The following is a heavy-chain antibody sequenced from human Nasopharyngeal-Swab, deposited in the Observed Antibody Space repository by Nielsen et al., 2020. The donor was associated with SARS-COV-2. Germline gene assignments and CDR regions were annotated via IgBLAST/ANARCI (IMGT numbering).Heavy chain of an antibody. Sequence: GESLKISCAASGFTFSSYGMHWVHQAPGKGLEWVAVISYDGSNKYYADSVKGRFTISRDNSKNTLYLQMNSLRAEDTAVYYCAKERGYGDSTMIDWGQGTLVTVSS. J-gene: IGHJ4*02. D-gene: IGHD4-17*01. V-gene: IGHV3-30*18. CDR2: ISYDGSNK. CDR3: AKERGYGDSTMID. CDR1: GFTFSSYG.